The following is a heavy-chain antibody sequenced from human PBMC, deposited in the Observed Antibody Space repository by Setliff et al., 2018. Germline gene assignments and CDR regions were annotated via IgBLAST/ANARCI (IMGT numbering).Heavy chain of an antibody. CDR1: GGSISDYY. J-gene: IGHJ4*02. CDR2: INHSGST. CDR3: ARVVPAAMYFDY. Sequence: PSETLSLTCGGYGGSISDYYWSWIRQPPGRGLEWIGEINHSGSTNYNPSLKSRVTISVDTSKNQFSLKLSSVTAADTAVYYCARVVPAAMYFDYWGQGTLVTVSS. V-gene: IGHV4-34*01. D-gene: IGHD2-2*01.